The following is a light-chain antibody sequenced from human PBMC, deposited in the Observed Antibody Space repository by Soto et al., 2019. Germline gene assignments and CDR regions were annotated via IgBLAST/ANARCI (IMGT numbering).Light chain of an antibody. CDR1: QGISNW. V-gene: IGKV1-12*01. CDR3: QQANSFPLT. Sequence: DIQMTQSPSSVSASVGDRVSITCRASQGISNWLAWYQQKPGRAPKLLIYTGSSLQIGVPSRFSGTGSGTDFTLTISSLQPEDVATYYCQQANSFPLTFGGGTKVEIK. CDR2: TGS. J-gene: IGKJ4*01.